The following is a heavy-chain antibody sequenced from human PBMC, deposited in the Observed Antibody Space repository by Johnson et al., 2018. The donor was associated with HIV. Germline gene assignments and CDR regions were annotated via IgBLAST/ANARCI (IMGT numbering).Heavy chain of an antibody. CDR3: ARAPPYYGGYSVSDAFDI. D-gene: IGHD3-22*01. J-gene: IGHJ3*02. V-gene: IGHV3-30*19. CDR2: IKQDGSA. CDR1: GFTFSSYG. Sequence: QVHLVESGGGVVQPGRSLRLSCAASGFTFSSYGMHWVRQAPGKGLEWVANIKQDGSAYYADSVKGRFTISRDNSKNTLYLQMNSLRPEDTAVYYCARAPPYYGGYSVSDAFDIWGQGTMVTVSS.